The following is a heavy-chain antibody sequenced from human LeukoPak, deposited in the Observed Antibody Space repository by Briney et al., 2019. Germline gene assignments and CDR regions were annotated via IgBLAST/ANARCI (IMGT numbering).Heavy chain of an antibody. CDR3: ARDKANGAFDI. D-gene: IGHD2-8*01. Sequence: ASVKVSCKASGYTFTGYYMHCVRQAPGQRLERMGWINPNSGGTNYAQNFQGRVTMTRETSITTANMELSRLRSDDTAVYYCARDKANGAFDISGQGTMVTVSP. J-gene: IGHJ3*02. CDR2: INPNSGGT. CDR1: GYTFTGYY. V-gene: IGHV1-2*02.